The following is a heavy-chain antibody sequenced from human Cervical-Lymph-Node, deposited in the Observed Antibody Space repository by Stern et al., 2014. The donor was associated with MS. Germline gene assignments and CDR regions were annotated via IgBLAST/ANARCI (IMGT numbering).Heavy chain of an antibody. V-gene: IGHV3-33*01. Sequence: MPLVESGGGVVQPGRSLRLSCAASGFSFSRYAMHWVRQAPGKGLEWVALIWYDGSNPYYADSVTGRFTISRDNFKNTLYLQMNSLRAEDTAVYYCASAYSSSHYYFDYWGQGTLVTVSS. CDR2: IWYDGSNP. CDR1: GFSFSRYA. D-gene: IGHD6-13*01. CDR3: ASAYSSSHYYFDY. J-gene: IGHJ4*02.